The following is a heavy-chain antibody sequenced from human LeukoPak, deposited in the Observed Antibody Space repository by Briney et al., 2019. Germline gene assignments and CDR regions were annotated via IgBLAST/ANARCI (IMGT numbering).Heavy chain of an antibody. V-gene: IGHV3-21*01. J-gene: IGHJ4*02. Sequence: GGSLRLSCAASGFTFSSYSMNWVRQAPGKGLEWVSSISSSSSYIYYADSVKGRFTISRDNAKNSLYLQMNSLRAEDTAVYYCARSLKYSSGWYRLGYWGQGTLVTVSS. CDR3: ARSLKYSSGWYRLGY. D-gene: IGHD6-19*01. CDR2: ISSSSSYI. CDR1: GFTFSSYS.